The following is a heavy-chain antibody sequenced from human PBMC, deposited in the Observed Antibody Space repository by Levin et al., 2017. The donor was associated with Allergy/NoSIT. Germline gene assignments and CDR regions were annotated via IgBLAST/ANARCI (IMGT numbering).Heavy chain of an antibody. D-gene: IGHD3-3*02. Sequence: PGGSLRLSCAASGFAFNDYYMDWVRQAPGKGLEWVGRSRNKDNSYSTEYAASVKGRLTISREDSKNSLHLQMNSLKIEDTAVYYCVRAFPYEGHYYFDYWGQGTLVTVSS. CDR3: VRAFPYEGHYYFDY. V-gene: IGHV3-72*01. CDR1: GFAFNDYY. CDR2: SRNKDNSYST. J-gene: IGHJ4*02.